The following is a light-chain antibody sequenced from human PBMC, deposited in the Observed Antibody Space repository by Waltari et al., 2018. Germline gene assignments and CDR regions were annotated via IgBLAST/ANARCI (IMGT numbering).Light chain of an antibody. CDR2: RNT. CDR1: SSDIGPKN. V-gene: IGLV1-47*01. Sequence: QSVLPPPPSASGTPGQRVTLSCSARSSDIGPKNWYWYQQLPGTAPKLLIYRNTQRPSGVPDRFSGSKSGTSASLASGGLRSEDEAYYYCAAWDNSLSRVIFGGGTKLSVL. J-gene: IGLJ2*01. CDR3: AAWDNSLSRVI.